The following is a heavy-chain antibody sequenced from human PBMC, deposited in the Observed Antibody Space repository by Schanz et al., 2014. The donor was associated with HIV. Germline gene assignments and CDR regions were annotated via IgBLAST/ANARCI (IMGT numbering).Heavy chain of an antibody. J-gene: IGHJ6*02. CDR3: ARRDYGDYYYYYGMDV. Sequence: QVQLVESGGGVVQPGRSLRLSCAASGFTFSDYGMHWVRQAPGKGLEWGAVILYDGSNKYYADSVKGRFTISRDNSKNTLYLQMNSLRAEDTAVYYCARRDYGDYYYYYGMDVWGQGTTVTVSS. CDR1: GFTFSDYG. D-gene: IGHD4-17*01. V-gene: IGHV3-33*01. CDR2: ILYDGSNK.